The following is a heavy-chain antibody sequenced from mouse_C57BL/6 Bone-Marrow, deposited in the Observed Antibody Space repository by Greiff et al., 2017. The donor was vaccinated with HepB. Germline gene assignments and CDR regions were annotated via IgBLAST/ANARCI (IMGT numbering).Heavy chain of an antibody. CDR1: GFTFSDFY. Sequence: EVQLVESGGGLGHPGGSLKLPWAACGFTFSDFYTYWVRQTPEKRLEWVAYISNGGGSTYYPDTVKGRFTISRDNAKNTLYLQMSRLKSEDTAMYYCARRGLYYYGSSYVWFAYWAQGTLVTVSA. CDR3: ARRGLYYYGSSYVWFAY. CDR2: ISNGGGST. D-gene: IGHD1-1*01. V-gene: IGHV5-12*01. J-gene: IGHJ3*01.